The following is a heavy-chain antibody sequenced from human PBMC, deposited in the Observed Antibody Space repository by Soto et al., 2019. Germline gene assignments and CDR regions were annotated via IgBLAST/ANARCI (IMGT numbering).Heavy chain of an antibody. CDR1: AFTFITYD. D-gene: IGHD4-17*01. CDR2: MNPNNGNA. CDR3: ARVSYGVNYFAY. Sequence: ASVKVSCKTSAFTFITYDSRWVRQAAGQGLERMGWMNPNNGNAGFAQKFRGRINMTRNTSISTAYLELSSLRSDDTAVYYCARVSYGVNYFAYWGPGTLGTVS. J-gene: IGHJ4*02. V-gene: IGHV1-8*01.